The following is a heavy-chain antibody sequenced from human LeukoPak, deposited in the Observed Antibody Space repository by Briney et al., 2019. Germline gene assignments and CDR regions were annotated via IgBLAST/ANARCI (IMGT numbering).Heavy chain of an antibody. Sequence: GESLRLSCAASGFTFTSYWMSWVRQAPGKGLEWVANIKQDGSEKYYVDSVKGRFTISRDNAKNSVYLQMNSLRAEDTALYYRARIGGYCYGPGYWGQGTLVTVSS. CDR2: IKQDGSEK. J-gene: IGHJ4*02. CDR1: GFTFTSYW. V-gene: IGHV3-7*05. CDR3: ARIGGYCYGPGY. D-gene: IGHD5-18*01.